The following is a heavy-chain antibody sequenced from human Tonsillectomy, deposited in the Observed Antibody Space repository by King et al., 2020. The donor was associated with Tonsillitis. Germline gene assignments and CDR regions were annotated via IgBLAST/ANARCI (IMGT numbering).Heavy chain of an antibody. Sequence: VQLVESGGGLVQPGGSLRLSCAASGFTFSSYWMSWVRQAPGKGLEWVANIKQDGSEKYYVDSVKGRFTISRDNAKNSLYLQMNSLRAEDTAVYYCARDPYAEQLEKLGAFDIWGQGTMV. CDR2: IKQDGSEK. J-gene: IGHJ3*02. D-gene: IGHD6-6*01. CDR1: GFTFSSYW. V-gene: IGHV3-7*01. CDR3: ARDPYAEQLEKLGAFDI.